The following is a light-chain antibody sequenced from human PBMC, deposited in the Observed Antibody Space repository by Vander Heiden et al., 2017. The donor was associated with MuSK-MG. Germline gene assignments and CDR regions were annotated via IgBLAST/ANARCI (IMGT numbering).Light chain of an antibody. V-gene: IGLV3-19*01. CDR1: SLRRYY. J-gene: IGLJ3*02. CDR3: NSRDSSGNHWV. CDR2: GKN. Sequence: SSALTHDPAVSVALGQTVRITCQGDSLRRYYASWNQQKPGQAPVLVIYGKNNRPSGIPDRFSGSSSGNTASLTITGAQAEDEADYYCNSRDSSGNHWVFGGGTKLTVL.